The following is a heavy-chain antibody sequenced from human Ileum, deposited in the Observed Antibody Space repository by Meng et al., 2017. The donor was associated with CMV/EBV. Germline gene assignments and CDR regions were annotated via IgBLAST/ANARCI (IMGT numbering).Heavy chain of an antibody. J-gene: IGHJ4*02. V-gene: IGHV3-11*04. CDR2: ISSSGSTI. CDR1: GFTFSDYY. CDR3: ASELGTYYFGSGSYYIRDY. Sequence: GESLKISCVVSGFTFSDYYMSWIRQAPGKGLEWVSYISSSGSTIFYADSVKGRFTISRDNAKNTLYLQMNSLRAEDTAVYYCASELGTYYFGSGSYYIRDYWGQGTLVTVSS. D-gene: IGHD3-10*01.